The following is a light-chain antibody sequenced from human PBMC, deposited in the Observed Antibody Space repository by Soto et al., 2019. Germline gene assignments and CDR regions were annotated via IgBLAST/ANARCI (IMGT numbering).Light chain of an antibody. V-gene: IGKV3D-15*01. CDR3: QQGKSFPLT. CDR1: QSVSSN. Sequence: EIVMTHSPATLSVSPGERATLSCRASQSVSSNLAWYQQKPGQPPRLLIYGASSRATGIPDRFSGSGSGTDFTLIISSLQPEDLATYYCQQGKSFPLTFGGGTKVDIK. J-gene: IGKJ4*01. CDR2: GAS.